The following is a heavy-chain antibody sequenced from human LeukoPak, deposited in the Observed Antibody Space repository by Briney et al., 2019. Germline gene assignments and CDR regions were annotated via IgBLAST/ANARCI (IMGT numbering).Heavy chain of an antibody. CDR3: AFFFQAEDGIRYFDWLSGGFDY. CDR1: GFTCRSYS. V-gene: IGHV3-48*01. Sequence: GGALILSCTASGFTCRSYSMNWVRQAPGKGLAWGSYISSSSSTIYYADSVKGRFTISRDNAKNSLYLQMNSLRAEDTAVYYCAFFFQAEDGIRYFDWLSGGFDYWGQGTLVTVSS. J-gene: IGHJ4*02. D-gene: IGHD3-9*01. CDR2: ISSSSSTI.